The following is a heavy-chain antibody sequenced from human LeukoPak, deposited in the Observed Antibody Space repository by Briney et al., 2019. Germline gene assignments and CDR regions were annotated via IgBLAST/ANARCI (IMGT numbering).Heavy chain of an antibody. CDR1: GGTFSSYA. CDR2: IIPIFGTA. J-gene: IGHJ3*02. CDR3: ARVTPLADAFDI. V-gene: IGHV1-69*05. Sequence: SVKVSCKASGGTFSSYAIIWVRQAPGQGREWMGRIIPIFGTANYAQKFQGRVTITTDESTSTAYMELSSLRSEDTAVYYCARVTPLADAFDIWDQGTMVTVSS.